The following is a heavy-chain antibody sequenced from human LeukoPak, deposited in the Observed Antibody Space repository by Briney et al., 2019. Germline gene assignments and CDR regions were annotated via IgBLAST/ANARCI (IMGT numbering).Heavy chain of an antibody. D-gene: IGHD5-18*01. J-gene: IGHJ6*02. CDR2: ISGSGGST. CDR3: AKIGTAMGEDPRYYYYGMDV. Sequence: GGSLRLSCAASGFTLSSYAMSWVRQAPGKGLEWVSAISGSGGSTYYADSVKGRFTISRDNSKNTLYLQMNSLRAGDTAVYYCAKIGTAMGEDPRYYYYGMDVWGQGTTVTVSS. V-gene: IGHV3-23*01. CDR1: GFTLSSYA.